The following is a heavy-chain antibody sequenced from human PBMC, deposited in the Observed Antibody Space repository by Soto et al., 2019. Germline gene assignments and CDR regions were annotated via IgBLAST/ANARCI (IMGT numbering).Heavy chain of an antibody. CDR2: ISYDGSNK. J-gene: IGHJ4*02. CDR1: GFTFSSYG. V-gene: IGHV3-30*18. CDR3: AKIAAAARRRNPPDY. Sequence: GGCLRLSCAASGFTFSSYGMHWVRPAPGKGLEWVAVISYDGSNKYYADSVKGRFTISRDNSKNTLYLQMNSLRAEDTAVYYCAKIAAAARRRNPPDYWGQGTLVTVSS. D-gene: IGHD6-13*01.